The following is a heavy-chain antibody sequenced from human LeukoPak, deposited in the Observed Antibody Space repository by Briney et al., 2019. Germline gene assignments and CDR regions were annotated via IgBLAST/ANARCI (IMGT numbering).Heavy chain of an antibody. CDR3: ARALRQQPLDY. V-gene: IGHV3-7*01. CDR1: GFIFSNYW. CDR2: IKQDGSEK. J-gene: IGHJ4*02. D-gene: IGHD6-13*01. Sequence: GGSLRLSCEGSGFIFSNYWMGWVRQAPGKGLEWVANIKQDGSEKYYVDSVKGRFTISRDNAKNSLYLQMNSLRAEDTAVYYCARALRQQPLDYWGQGTLVTVSS.